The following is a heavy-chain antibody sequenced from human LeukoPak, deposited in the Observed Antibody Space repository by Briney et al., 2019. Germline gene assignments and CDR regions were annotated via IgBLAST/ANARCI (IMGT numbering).Heavy chain of an antibody. Sequence: ASVKVSCTASGYTFTSYGISWVRQAPGQGLEWMGWISAYNGNTNYAQKLQGRVTMTTDTSTSTAYMELRSLRSDDTAVYYCARDDCRSSSCYNDWFDPWGQGTQVTVSS. D-gene: IGHD2-2*02. J-gene: IGHJ5*02. CDR2: ISAYNGNT. CDR3: ARDDCRSSSCYNDWFDP. CDR1: GYTFTSYG. V-gene: IGHV1-18*01.